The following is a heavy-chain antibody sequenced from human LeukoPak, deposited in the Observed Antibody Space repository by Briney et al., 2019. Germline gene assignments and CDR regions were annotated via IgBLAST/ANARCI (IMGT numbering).Heavy chain of an antibody. CDR2: IIPIFGTA. Sequence: SVKVSCKASGGTFSSYAISWVRQAPGQGLEWMGGIIPIFGTANYAQKFQGRVTITADESTSTAYMELSSLRSEDTAVYYCARDRGYYDSSGYYYAPGDYWGQGTLVTVSS. CDR3: ARDRGYYDSSGYYYAPGDY. V-gene: IGHV1-69*13. J-gene: IGHJ4*02. D-gene: IGHD3-22*01. CDR1: GGTFSSYA.